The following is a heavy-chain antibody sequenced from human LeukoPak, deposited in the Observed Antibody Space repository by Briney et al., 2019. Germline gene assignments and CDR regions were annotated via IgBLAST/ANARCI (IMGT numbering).Heavy chain of an antibody. D-gene: IGHD4-23*01. J-gene: IGHJ5*02. Sequence: SETLSLTCTVSGGSIRGYYWNWMRQPAGKGLEWIGRIYSSGSTNYNPSLKSRVTISKDNSKNQFSLKLTSVTAADTAVYYCARDPYGGGGWFDPWGQGTLVTVSS. V-gene: IGHV4-4*07. CDR1: GGSIRGYY. CDR2: IYSSGST. CDR3: ARDPYGGGGWFDP.